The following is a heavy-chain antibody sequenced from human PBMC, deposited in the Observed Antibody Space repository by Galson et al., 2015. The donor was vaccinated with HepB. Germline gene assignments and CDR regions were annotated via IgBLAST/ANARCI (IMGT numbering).Heavy chain of an antibody. CDR2: IYYSGST. D-gene: IGHD3-3*01. J-gene: IGHJ4*02. CDR3: ARSYDFWSGYYLNN. Sequence: TLSLTCTVSGGSISSGGYYSSWIRQHPGKGLEWIGYIYYSGSTYYNPSLKSRVTISVDTSKNQFSLKLSSVTAADTAVYYCARSYDFWSGYYLNNWGQGALVTVSS. V-gene: IGHV4-31*03. CDR1: GGSISSGGYY.